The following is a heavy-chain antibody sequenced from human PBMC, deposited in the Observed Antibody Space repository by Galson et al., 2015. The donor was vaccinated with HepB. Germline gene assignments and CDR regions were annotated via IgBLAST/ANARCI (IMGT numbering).Heavy chain of an antibody. CDR1: GGTFSSYA. D-gene: IGHD3-22*01. V-gene: IGHV1-69*13. CDR2: IIPIFGTA. CDR3: AREAWEYYDSSGYSYYAFDI. Sequence: SVKVSCKASGGTFSSYAISWVRQAPGQGLEWMGGIIPIFGTANYAQKFQGRVTITADESTSTAYMELSSLRSEDTAVYYCAREAWEYYDSSGYSYYAFDIWGQGTMVTVSS. J-gene: IGHJ3*02.